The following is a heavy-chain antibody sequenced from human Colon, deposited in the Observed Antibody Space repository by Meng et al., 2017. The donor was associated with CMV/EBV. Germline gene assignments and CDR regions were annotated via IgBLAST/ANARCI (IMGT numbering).Heavy chain of an antibody. Sequence: GGSLRLSCIASGFTFHTYGMHWVRQVPGKGLEWLTYIRSDGTNKYYADSVKGRFTVSRDNSKNTLYLQMTTLRPEDTAIYYCAKDIPTYIIDYWGQGTLVTVSS. J-gene: IGHJ4*02. CDR3: AKDIPTYIIDY. CDR2: IRSDGTNK. V-gene: IGHV3-30*02. D-gene: IGHD2-21*01. CDR1: GFTFHTYG.